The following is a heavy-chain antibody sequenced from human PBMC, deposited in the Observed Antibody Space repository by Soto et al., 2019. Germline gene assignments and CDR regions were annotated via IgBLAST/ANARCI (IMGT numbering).Heavy chain of an antibody. D-gene: IGHD3-3*01. J-gene: IGHJ4*02. CDR3: ARAYPFLEWLLKPGDRYYFDY. V-gene: IGHV4-31*03. CDR2: IYYSGST. Sequence: QVQLQESGPGLVKPSQTLSLTCTVSGGSISSGGYYWSWIRQHPGKGLEWIGYIYYSGSTYYNPSLKSRVTISVDTSKNQFSLKLSSVTAADTAVYYCARAYPFLEWLLKPGDRYYFDYWGQGTLVTVSS. CDR1: GGSISSGGYY.